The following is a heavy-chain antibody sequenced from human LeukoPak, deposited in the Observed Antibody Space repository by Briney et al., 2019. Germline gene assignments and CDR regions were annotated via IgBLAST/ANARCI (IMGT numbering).Heavy chain of an antibody. V-gene: IGHV1-8*01. J-gene: IGHJ3*02. CDR3: ARWLYYYDSSGYGDDAFDI. CDR1: GYTFTSHD. Sequence: GASVKVCCKASGYTFTSHDINWVRQATGQGLEWMGWMNPNSGNTGYAQKFQGRVTMTRNTSISTAYMELSSLRSEDTAVYYCARWLYYYDSSGYGDDAFDIWGQGTMVTVSS. CDR2: MNPNSGNT. D-gene: IGHD3-22*01.